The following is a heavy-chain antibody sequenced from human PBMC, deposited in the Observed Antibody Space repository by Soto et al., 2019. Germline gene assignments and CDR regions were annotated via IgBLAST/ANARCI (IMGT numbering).Heavy chain of an antibody. V-gene: IGHV1-46*01. CDR1: GYTFTSYY. CDR3: ARDLAGIAAAFPHVNWFDP. J-gene: IGHJ5*02. D-gene: IGHD6-13*01. CDR2: INPSVGRT. Sequence: ASVKVYCKSSGYTFTSYYMHWVRQAPGQVLEWMGIINPSVGRTSYSQKFQGRVTMTRDTSTSTVYMELSSLRSEDTAVYYCARDLAGIAAAFPHVNWFDPWGQGTLVTVSS.